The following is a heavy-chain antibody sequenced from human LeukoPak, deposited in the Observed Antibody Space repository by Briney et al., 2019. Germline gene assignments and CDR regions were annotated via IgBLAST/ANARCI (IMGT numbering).Heavy chain of an antibody. CDR3: ARDREYYDSRGWWVRAFDI. CDR1: GASIDSGGYY. V-gene: IGHV4-31*11. Sequence: PSETLSLTCAVSGASIDSGGYYWTWIRQHPAKGLEWIGNIHYTGSTDDNPSLKSRVTISVDTSKNQFSLKLSSVTAADTAVYYCARDREYYDSRGWWVRAFDIWGQGTMVTVSS. CDR2: IHYTGST. J-gene: IGHJ3*02. D-gene: IGHD3-22*01.